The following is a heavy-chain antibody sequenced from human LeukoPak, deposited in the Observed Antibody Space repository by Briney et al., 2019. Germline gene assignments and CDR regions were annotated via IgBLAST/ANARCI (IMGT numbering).Heavy chain of an antibody. CDR1: GYSFTSYW. Sequence: GESLKISCKGSGYSFTSYWIGWVRQMPGKGLEWMGIIYPGDSDTRYSPSFQGQVTIPADKSISTAYLQWSSLKASDTAMYYCARVVVAARYYYYYGMDVWGQGTTVTVSS. CDR3: ARVVVAARYYYYYGMDV. J-gene: IGHJ6*02. D-gene: IGHD2-15*01. V-gene: IGHV5-51*01. CDR2: IYPGDSDT.